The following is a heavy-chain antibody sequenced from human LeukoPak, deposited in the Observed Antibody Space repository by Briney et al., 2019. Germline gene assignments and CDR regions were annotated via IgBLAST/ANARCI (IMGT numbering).Heavy chain of an antibody. Sequence: SVKVSCKASGGTFSSYAISWVRQAPGQGLEWMGGIIPIFGTANYAQKFQGRVTITADEPTSTAYMELSSLRSEDTAVYYCARSTRITMIVVAENLDYWGQGTLVTVSS. J-gene: IGHJ4*02. CDR2: IIPIFGTA. D-gene: IGHD3-22*01. CDR3: ARSTRITMIVVAENLDY. V-gene: IGHV1-69*13. CDR1: GGTFSSYA.